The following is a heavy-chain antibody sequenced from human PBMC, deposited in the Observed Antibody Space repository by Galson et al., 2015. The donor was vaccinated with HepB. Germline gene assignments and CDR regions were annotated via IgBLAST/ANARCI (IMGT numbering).Heavy chain of an antibody. CDR3: ARHWGIAVAGASYYYYGMDV. D-gene: IGHD6-19*01. Sequence: SEPLSLTCTVSGGSISIYYWSWIRQPPGKGLEWIGYIYYSGSTNYNPSLKSRVTISVDTSKNQFSLKLSSVTAADTAVYYCARHWGIAVAGASYYYYGMDVWGQGTTVTVSS. V-gene: IGHV4-59*08. CDR2: IYYSGST. J-gene: IGHJ6*02. CDR1: GGSISIYY.